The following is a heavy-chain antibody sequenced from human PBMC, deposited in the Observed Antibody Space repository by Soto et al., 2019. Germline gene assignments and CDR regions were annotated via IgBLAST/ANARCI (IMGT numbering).Heavy chain of an antibody. V-gene: IGHV1-18*01. Sequence: QVQLVQSGAEVKKPGASVKVSCKASGYTFTSYGISWVRQAPGQGLEWMGWISAYNGNTNYAQKLQGRVTMTTDTSTSTAYMELRSLRSDDTAVYSCARVLEYCSGGSCYPDWFDPWGQGTLVTVSS. CDR1: GYTFTSYG. D-gene: IGHD2-15*01. CDR3: ARVLEYCSGGSCYPDWFDP. CDR2: ISAYNGNT. J-gene: IGHJ5*02.